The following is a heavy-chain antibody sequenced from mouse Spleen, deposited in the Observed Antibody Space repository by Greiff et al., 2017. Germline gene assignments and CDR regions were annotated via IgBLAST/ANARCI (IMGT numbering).Heavy chain of an antibody. J-gene: IGHJ2*01. Sequence: QVYVKQSGAELVRPGTSVKVSCKASGYAFTNYLIEWVKQRPGQGLEWIGVINPGSGGTNYNEKFKGKATLTADKSSSTAYMQLSSLTSEDSAVYFCARSYDGYWYYFDYWGQGTTLTVSS. CDR1: GYAFTNYL. V-gene: IGHV1-54*01. D-gene: IGHD2-3*01. CDR2: INPGSGGT. CDR3: ARSYDGYWYYFDY.